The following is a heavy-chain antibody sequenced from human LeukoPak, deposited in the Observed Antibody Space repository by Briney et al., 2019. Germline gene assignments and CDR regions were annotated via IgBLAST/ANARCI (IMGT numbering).Heavy chain of an antibody. J-gene: IGHJ5*02. CDR1: GVIVSRNF. CDR3: ARGSGSGWPLDR. D-gene: IGHD6-19*01. V-gene: IGHV3-53*01. Sequence: GGSVGLSCAASGVIVSRNFMSWVRQAPGKGLQWVAIMYAGGTTDYSDSVRGRFHISRDSSNNTLSLQINSLRAEDTAVYYCARGSGSGWPLDRGGQVALVTVSS. CDR2: MYAGGTT.